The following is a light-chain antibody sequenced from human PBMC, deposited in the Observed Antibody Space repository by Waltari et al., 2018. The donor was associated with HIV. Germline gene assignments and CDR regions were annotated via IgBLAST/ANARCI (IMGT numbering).Light chain of an antibody. J-gene: IGKJ1*01. CDR1: QGISSY. CDR3: QQLNSFPWT. Sequence: DIQLTQSPSFLSASVGDRVTITCRASQGISSYLAWYQQKPGPAPKLLISAASTLQSGVPSRFSGSGSGTEFTLIISSLQPEDFATYHCQQLNSFPWTFGQGTKVEIK. V-gene: IGKV1-9*01. CDR2: AAS.